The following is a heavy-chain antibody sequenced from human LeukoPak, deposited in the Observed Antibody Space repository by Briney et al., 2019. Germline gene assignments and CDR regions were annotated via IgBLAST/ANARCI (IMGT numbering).Heavy chain of an antibody. V-gene: IGHV3-53*01. CDR3: AKDLWVAAALDY. J-gene: IGHJ4*02. D-gene: IGHD6-13*01. CDR1: GFTVSNNY. Sequence: GGFLRLSCIASGFTVSNNYMVWVRQAPGKGLGWVSVIFIGGSTFYADSVKGRFTISRDNSQNTLYLQMNSLRADDTAIYYCAKDLWVAAALDYWGQGTLVTVSS. CDR2: IFIGGST.